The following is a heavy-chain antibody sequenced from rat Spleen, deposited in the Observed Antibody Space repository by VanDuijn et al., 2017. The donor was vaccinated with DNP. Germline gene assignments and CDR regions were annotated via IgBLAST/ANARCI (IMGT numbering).Heavy chain of an antibody. D-gene: IGHD1-5*01. Sequence: EVHLVESGGGLVQPGRSLTLSCAASGFTFSNYAMAWVRRAPTKGLEWVASISTGGDKTYYRDSVMGRFTVSRDNVKNTHYLQMDSLRSEDTATYYCARSGYYAHNIAIYYFLDAWGQGTSVTVSS. CDR2: ISTGGDKT. J-gene: IGHJ4*01. CDR3: ARSGYYAHNIAIYYFLDA. V-gene: IGHV5S13*01. CDR1: GFTFSNYA.